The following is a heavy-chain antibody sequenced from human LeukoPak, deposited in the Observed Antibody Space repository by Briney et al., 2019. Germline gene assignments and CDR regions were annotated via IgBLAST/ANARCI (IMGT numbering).Heavy chain of an antibody. D-gene: IGHD5-18*01. J-gene: IGHJ4*02. CDR3: ARHWDPIYSYRDGSY. V-gene: IGHV3-7*01. Sequence: QAGGSLRLSCAASGFTFSNYWMNWVRQAPGKGLEWVATIKEDGSEKNYVDSVKGRFTISRDNAKNSLYLQMNSLRAEDMGVYYCARHWDPIYSYRDGSYWGQGTLVTVSS. CDR2: IKEDGSEK. CDR1: GFTFSNYW.